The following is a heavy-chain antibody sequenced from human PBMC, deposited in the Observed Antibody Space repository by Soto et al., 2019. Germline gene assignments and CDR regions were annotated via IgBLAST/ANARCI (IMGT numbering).Heavy chain of an antibody. D-gene: IGHD3-3*01. CDR3: ASPRQGNYDFLSGYYALDY. J-gene: IGHJ4*02. V-gene: IGHV4-39*01. CDR1: GGPISSSGSY. Sequence: PSETLSLTCTVPGGPISSSGSYWGWVRQPPGKGLEWIVSFYYTGGTYSTYYNPSLKSRVTISVDTPKRQFSLSLRSVTAADTAVYYCASPRQGNYDFLSGYYALDYWSQGTLVTVSS. CDR2: FYYTGGT.